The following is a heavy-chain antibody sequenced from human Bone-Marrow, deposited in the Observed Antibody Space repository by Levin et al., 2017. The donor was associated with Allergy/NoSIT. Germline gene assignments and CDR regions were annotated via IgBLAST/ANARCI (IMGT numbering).Heavy chain of an antibody. Sequence: SQTLSLTCAVYGGSFSGYYWSWIRQPPGKGLEWIGEINHSGSTNYNPSLKSRVTISVDTSKNQFSLKLSSVTAADTAVYYCARGYCSGGSCQRAKYFDYWGQGTLVTVSS. J-gene: IGHJ4*02. V-gene: IGHV4-34*01. CDR1: GGSFSGYY. CDR3: ARGYCSGGSCQRAKYFDY. CDR2: INHSGST. D-gene: IGHD2-15*01.